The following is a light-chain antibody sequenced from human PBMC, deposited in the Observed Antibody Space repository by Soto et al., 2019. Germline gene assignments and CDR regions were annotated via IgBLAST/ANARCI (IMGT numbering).Light chain of an antibody. Sequence: EIVLTQSPGTLSLSPGERATLSCRASQSVSSSYLAWYQQKPGQAPRLLIYGASIRTTGIPDRFSGSGSGTYFTLTISRREPEEFAVYYCQQYGSALLTFGGGTKVEIK. CDR2: GAS. CDR1: QSVSSSY. CDR3: QQYGSALLT. V-gene: IGKV3-20*01. J-gene: IGKJ4*01.